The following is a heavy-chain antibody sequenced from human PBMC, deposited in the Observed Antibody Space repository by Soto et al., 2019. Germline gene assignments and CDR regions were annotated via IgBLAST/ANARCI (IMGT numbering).Heavy chain of an antibody. CDR1: GFTFDDYA. D-gene: IGHD3-22*01. CDR3: AKAYYYDSSGYYYAFDI. V-gene: IGHV3-9*01. CDR2: ISWNSGSI. J-gene: IGHJ3*02. Sequence: GGSLRLSCAASGFTFDDYAMHWVRQAPGKGLEWVSGISWNSGSIGYADSVKGRFTISRDNAKNSLYLQMNSLRAEDTALYYCAKAYYYDSSGYYYAFDIWGQGTMVTVSS.